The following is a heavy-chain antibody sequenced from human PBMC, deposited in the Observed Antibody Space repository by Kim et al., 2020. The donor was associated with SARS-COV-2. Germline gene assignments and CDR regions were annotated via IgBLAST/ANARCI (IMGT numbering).Heavy chain of an antibody. CDR3: ARDWSGY. CDR2: NGNT. J-gene: IGHJ1*01. D-gene: IGHD3-3*01. Sequence: NGNTNTAQKLQGRVTMTTDTSTSTAYMELRSLRSDDTAVYYCARDWSGYWGQGTLVTVSS. V-gene: IGHV1-18*01.